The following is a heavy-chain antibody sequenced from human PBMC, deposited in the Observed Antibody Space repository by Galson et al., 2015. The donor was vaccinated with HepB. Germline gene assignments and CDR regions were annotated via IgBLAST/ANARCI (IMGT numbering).Heavy chain of an antibody. CDR2: ISNDGGSK. D-gene: IGHD3-22*01. V-gene: IGHV3-64*01. CDR3: ARGNYDSSGYYPWGAFDI. J-gene: IGHJ3*02. Sequence: SLRLSCAASGFTFSSSAMHWVRQAPGKGLEYVSAISNDGGSKYYANSVKGRFTISRDNSKNTLYLQMGSLRAEDMAVYYCARGNYDSSGYYPWGAFDIWGQATMFTVSS. CDR1: GFTFSSSA.